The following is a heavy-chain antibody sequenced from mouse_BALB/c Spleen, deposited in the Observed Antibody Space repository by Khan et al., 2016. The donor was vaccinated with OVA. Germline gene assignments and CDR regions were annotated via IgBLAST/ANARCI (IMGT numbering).Heavy chain of an antibody. V-gene: IGHV2-9*02. CDR2: IWAGGST. CDR3: ADRMDL. CDR1: GFSLTSYG. Sequence: QVQLKQSGPGLVAPSQSLSITCTVSGFSLTSYGVHWVRQPPGKGLEWLGVIWAGGSTNYNSAPLSRLSISKDNSKSQVFLKMNSLQTADTAMYYCADRMDLWGQGTTLTVSS. J-gene: IGHJ2*01.